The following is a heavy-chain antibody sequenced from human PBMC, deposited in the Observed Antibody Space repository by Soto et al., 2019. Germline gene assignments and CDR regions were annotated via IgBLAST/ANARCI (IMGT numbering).Heavy chain of an antibody. CDR2: ISWDGGST. CDR1: GFTFDDYA. J-gene: IGHJ6*02. CDR3: AKDRRQTYYDILTGPKTAYYYYGMDV. D-gene: IGHD3-9*01. V-gene: IGHV3-43D*04. Sequence: GGSLRLSCAASGFTFDDYAMHWVRQAPGKGLEWVSLISWDGGSTYYADSVKGRFTISRDNSKNSLYLQMNSLRAEDTALYYCAKDRRQTYYDILTGPKTAYYYYGMDVWGQGTTVTVSS.